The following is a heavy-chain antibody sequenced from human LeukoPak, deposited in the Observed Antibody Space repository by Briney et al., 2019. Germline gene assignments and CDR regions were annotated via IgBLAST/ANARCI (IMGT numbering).Heavy chain of an antibody. CDR1: GFTFSSYW. CDR2: IKQDGSNK. V-gene: IGHV3-7*01. D-gene: IGHD2-15*01. J-gene: IGHJ4*02. Sequence: GGSLRLSCAASGFTFSSYWMNWVRQAPGKGLEWVANIKQDGSNKYYADSVKGRFTISRDNSKNTLYLQMNSLRAEDTAVYYCARDLVRYCSGGSCYIFGYWGQGTLVTVSS. CDR3: ARDLVRYCSGGSCYIFGY.